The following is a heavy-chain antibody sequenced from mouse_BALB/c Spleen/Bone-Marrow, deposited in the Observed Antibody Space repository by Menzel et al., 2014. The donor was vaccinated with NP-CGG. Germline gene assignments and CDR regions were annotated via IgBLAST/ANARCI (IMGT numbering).Heavy chain of an antibody. CDR3: AERWLPYAMDY. D-gene: IGHD2-3*01. Sequence: VQLQQSGPELVKPGASAKMSCKASGYTFTSYIMHWVKQKPGQGLEWIGYINPYNDGTKYNEKFKGKATLTSDKSSSTAYMERSRLTSEDSAVYYCAERWLPYAMDYWSQGTSVTVSS. J-gene: IGHJ4*01. V-gene: IGHV1-14*01. CDR2: INPYNDGT. CDR1: GYTFTSYI.